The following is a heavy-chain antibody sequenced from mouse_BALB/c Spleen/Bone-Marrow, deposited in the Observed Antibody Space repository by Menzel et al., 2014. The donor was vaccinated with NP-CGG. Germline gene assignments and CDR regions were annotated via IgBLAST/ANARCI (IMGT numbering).Heavy chain of an antibody. J-gene: IGHJ4*01. D-gene: IGHD4-1*01. Sequence: VQLQQPGAELVKPGASVKLSCTASGFNIKDTYMHWVKQRPEQGLEWIGRIDPANGNTKYDPKLQGKATITADTSSNTAYLQLSSLTCEDTAVYYCARWEYYAMDYWGQGTSVTVSS. CDR2: IDPANGNT. CDR1: GFNIKDTY. CDR3: ARWEYYAMDY. V-gene: IGHV14-3*02.